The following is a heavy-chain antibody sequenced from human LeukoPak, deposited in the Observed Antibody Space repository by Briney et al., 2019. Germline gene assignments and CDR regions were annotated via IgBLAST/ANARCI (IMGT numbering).Heavy chain of an antibody. Sequence: GTSLRLSCAASGFTFSSYGMHWVRQAPGKGLEWVAVISYDGSTQYYADSVKGRFTISRDNSNNMLSLQMNSLKAEDTAVYYCAKGRMMATIMISFDYWGRGTLVTVSS. V-gene: IGHV3-30*18. D-gene: IGHD5-24*01. J-gene: IGHJ4*02. CDR3: AKGRMMATIMISFDY. CDR2: ISYDGSTQ. CDR1: GFTFSSYG.